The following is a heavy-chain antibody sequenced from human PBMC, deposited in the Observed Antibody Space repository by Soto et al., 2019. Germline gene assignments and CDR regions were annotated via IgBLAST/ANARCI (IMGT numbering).Heavy chain of an antibody. Sequence: PGGSLRLACAASGFTFSSYGMHWVRQPPGKGLEWVAVIWYDGSNKYDADSVKGRFTISRDNSKNTLYLQMNSLRAEDTAVYYCARAPGGYALGYWGQGTLVTVSS. CDR3: ARAPGGYALGY. D-gene: IGHD5-12*01. CDR2: IWYDGSNK. CDR1: GFTFSSYG. V-gene: IGHV3-33*01. J-gene: IGHJ4*02.